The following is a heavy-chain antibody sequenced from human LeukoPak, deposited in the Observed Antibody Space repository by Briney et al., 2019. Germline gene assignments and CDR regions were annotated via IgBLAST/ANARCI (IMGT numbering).Heavy chain of an antibody. CDR1: GDSISSSNFY. CDR3: ARHQDSSGRLFDY. D-gene: IGHD3-22*01. J-gene: IGHJ4*02. V-gene: IGHV4-39*01. Sequence: SEILSLTCTVSGDSISSSNFYWGWIRQPPGKGLEWIGSIYYSGSTYYNPSLKSRVTISVDTSKNQFSLKLSSVTAADTAVYYCARHQDSSGRLFDYWGQGTLVTVSS. CDR2: IYYSGST.